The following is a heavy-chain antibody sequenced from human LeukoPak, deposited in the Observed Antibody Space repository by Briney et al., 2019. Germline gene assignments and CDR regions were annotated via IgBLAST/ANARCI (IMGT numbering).Heavy chain of an antibody. CDR2: ISAYNGNT. Sequence: ASVKVSCKASGYTFNSYGISWVRQAPGQGLEWMEWISAYNGNTNYAQKLQGRVTMTTDTSTSTAYMELRSLRSDDTAVYYCARYGSGSYYNVFMMDYWGQGTLVTVSS. J-gene: IGHJ4*02. CDR3: ARYGSGSYYNVFMMDY. D-gene: IGHD3-10*01. CDR1: GYTFNSYG. V-gene: IGHV1-18*01.